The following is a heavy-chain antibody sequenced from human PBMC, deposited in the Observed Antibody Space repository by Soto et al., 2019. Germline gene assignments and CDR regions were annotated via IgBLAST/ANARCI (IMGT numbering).Heavy chain of an antibody. D-gene: IGHD1-26*01. CDR3: AMGLSYAFDI. CDR2: ISSNGGST. J-gene: IGHJ3*02. V-gene: IGHV3-64*01. CDR1: GFTFSSYA. Sequence: EVQLVESGGGLVQPGGSLRLSCAASGFTFSSYAMHWVRQAPGKGLEYVSAISSNGGSTYYANSVKGRFTISRDNSKNTLYLKMGRLRAEDMAVYYCAMGLSYAFDIWGQGTMVTVSS.